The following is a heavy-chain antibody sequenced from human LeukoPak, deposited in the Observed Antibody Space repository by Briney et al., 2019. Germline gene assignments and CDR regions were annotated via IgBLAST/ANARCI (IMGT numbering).Heavy chain of an antibody. V-gene: IGHV3-23*01. J-gene: IGHJ6*03. CDR2: NSGSGDRT. CDR3: AKEVGVGHMDV. CDR1: VFTFSTYA. Sequence: GGSLRLSCAASVFTFSTYAMSCVRQAPGKGLEWVSANSGSGDRTYYADSVKGRFTISRDNSKNTVYLQMNSLRAEDTAVYYCAKEVGVGHMDVWGKGTTVTVSS. D-gene: IGHD2-15*01.